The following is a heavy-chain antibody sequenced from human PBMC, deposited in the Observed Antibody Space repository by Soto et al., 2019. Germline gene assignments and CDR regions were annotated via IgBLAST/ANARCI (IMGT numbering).Heavy chain of an antibody. V-gene: IGHV1-18*01. CDR3: ATRRYCSSTSCYGRPYYYYMDV. Sequence: VASVKVSCKASGYTFTSYGISWVRQAPGQGLEWMGWISAYNGNTNYALKLQGRVTMTTDTSTSTAYMELRSLRSDDTAVYYCATRRYCSSTSCYGRPYYYYMDVSGKGTTVTVSS. J-gene: IGHJ6*03. CDR1: GYTFTSYG. CDR2: ISAYNGNT. D-gene: IGHD2-2*01.